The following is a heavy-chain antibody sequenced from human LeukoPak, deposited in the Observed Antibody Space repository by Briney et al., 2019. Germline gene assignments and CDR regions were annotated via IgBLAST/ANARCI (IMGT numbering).Heavy chain of an antibody. CDR2: IYYSGST. Sequence: PSETLSLTCTVSGGSISSSSYYWGWIRQPPGKGLEWIGSIYYSGSTNYNPSLKSRVTISVDTSKNQFSLKLSSVTAADTAVYYCARLWFGESTNFDYWGQGTLVTVSS. D-gene: IGHD3-10*01. J-gene: IGHJ4*02. V-gene: IGHV4-39*07. CDR3: ARLWFGESTNFDY. CDR1: GGSISSSSYY.